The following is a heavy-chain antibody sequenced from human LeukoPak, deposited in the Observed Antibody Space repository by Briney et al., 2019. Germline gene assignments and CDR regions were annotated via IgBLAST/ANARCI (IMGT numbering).Heavy chain of an antibody. CDR1: GGTFSSYA. CDR3: ARDHRYSSGWYDY. Sequence: SVKVSCKASGGTFSSYAISWVRQAPGQGLEWMGGIIPIFGTANYAQKFQGRVTITTDESTSTAYMELSSLRSEDTAVYYCARDHRYSSGWYDYWGQGTLVTVSS. D-gene: IGHD6-19*01. V-gene: IGHV1-69*05. CDR2: IIPIFGTA. J-gene: IGHJ4*02.